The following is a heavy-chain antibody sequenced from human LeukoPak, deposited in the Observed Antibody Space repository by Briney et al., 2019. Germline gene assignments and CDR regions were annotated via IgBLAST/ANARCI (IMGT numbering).Heavy chain of an antibody. CDR3: AREGYCSTTRCSYFDN. J-gene: IGHJ4*02. D-gene: IGHD2-2*01. CDR1: GFTFSSYA. V-gene: IGHV3-30*14. CDR2: ISYDGSNK. Sequence: GRSLRLSCAASGFTFSSYAMNWVRQAPGKGLEWVAFISYDGSNKYYADSVKGRFTVSRDNSKNTLYLQMSSLRAEDTAVYYCAREGYCSTTRCSYFDNWGQGTLVTVSS.